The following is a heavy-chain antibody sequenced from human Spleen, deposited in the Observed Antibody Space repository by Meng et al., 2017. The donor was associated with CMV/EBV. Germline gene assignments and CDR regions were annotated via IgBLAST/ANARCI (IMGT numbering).Heavy chain of an antibody. J-gene: IGHJ6*02. D-gene: IGHD5-24*01. CDR2: IIPTFGAP. CDR3: ATGEFDGSYYYGLDV. Sequence: SVKVSCKASGDSLSNYAFSWVRQAPGQGLEWMGGIIPTFGAPNYAQKLQDRVSITTDEATSPSYMDLSGLRSEDTAIYYCATGEFDGSYYYGLDVWGQGTTVTVSS. CDR1: GDSLSNYA. V-gene: IGHV1-69*05.